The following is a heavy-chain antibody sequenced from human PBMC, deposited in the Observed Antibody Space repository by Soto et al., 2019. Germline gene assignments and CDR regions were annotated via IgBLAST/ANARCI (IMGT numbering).Heavy chain of an antibody. CDR2: IYHSGST. CDR3: ARDYGGSAFDI. J-gene: IGHJ3*02. D-gene: IGHD4-17*01. Sequence: SETLSLTCAVSGGSISSGGYSWSWIRQPPGKGLEWIGYIYHSGSTYYNPSLKSRVTISVDTSKNQFSLKLSSVTAADTAVYYCARDYGGSAFDIWGQGTMVTVSS. CDR1: GGSISSGGYS. V-gene: IGHV4-30-2*02.